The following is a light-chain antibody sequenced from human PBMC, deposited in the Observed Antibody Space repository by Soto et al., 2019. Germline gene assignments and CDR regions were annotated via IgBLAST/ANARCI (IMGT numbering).Light chain of an antibody. CDR3: GTWDSSLIAGV. CDR2: ENI. V-gene: IGLV1-51*02. CDR1: SSNIGNNY. J-gene: IGLJ3*02. Sequence: QSVLTQPPSVSAAPGQKVTISCSGWSSNIGNNYVAWYQQFPGTAPKLLIYENIKRPSGIPDRFSASKSGTTATLGITGLQSGDEAEYYCGTWDSSLIAGVFGGGTKLTVL.